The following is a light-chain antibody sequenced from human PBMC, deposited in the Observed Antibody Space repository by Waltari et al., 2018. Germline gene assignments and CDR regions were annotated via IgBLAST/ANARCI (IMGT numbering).Light chain of an antibody. CDR3: QQYNNWPPVT. CDR1: QSVSSK. CDR2: DAS. J-gene: IGKJ1*01. Sequence: EIVMTQSPATLSVSPGERATLSCRASQSVSSKLAWYQQEPGQAPRLLIYDASTRATGIPARFSGSGSGTEFTLTISSLQSEDFVVYYCQQYNNWPPVTFGQGTKVEIK. V-gene: IGKV3-15*01.